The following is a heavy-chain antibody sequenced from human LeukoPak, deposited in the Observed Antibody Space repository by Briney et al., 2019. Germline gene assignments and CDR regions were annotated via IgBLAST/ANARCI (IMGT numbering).Heavy chain of an antibody. J-gene: IGHJ4*02. V-gene: IGHV3-33*01. CDR3: ASGVADYGDYVWYYFDY. CDR2: IWYEGSNK. Sequence: GRSLRLSCAASGFTFSSYGMHWVRQAAGKGLEWVAVIWYEGSNKYYADSVKGRFTISRDNSKNTLYLQMNSLRAEDTAVYYCASGVADYGDYVWYYFDYGGQGTLVTVSS. CDR1: GFTFSSYG. D-gene: IGHD4-17*01.